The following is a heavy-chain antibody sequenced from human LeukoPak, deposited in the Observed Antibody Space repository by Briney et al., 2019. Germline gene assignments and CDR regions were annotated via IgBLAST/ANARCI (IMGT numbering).Heavy chain of an antibody. Sequence: GGSLRLSCAASGFTFSSSWMTWVRQAPGKGLEWVANINQDGSEQHYVDSVKGRFTISRDNAKSSLYLQMNSLRDEDTAVCYCVTGAGGMDYWGQGALVTVSS. CDR1: GFTFSSSW. D-gene: IGHD3-16*01. V-gene: IGHV3-7*05. CDR3: VTGAGGMDY. CDR2: INQDGSEQ. J-gene: IGHJ4*02.